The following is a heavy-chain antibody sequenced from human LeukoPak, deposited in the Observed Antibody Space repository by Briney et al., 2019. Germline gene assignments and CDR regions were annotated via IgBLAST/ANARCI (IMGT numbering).Heavy chain of an antibody. V-gene: IGHV3-9*01. Sequence: GRSLRLSCAASGFTFDDYAMHWVRQAPGKGLEWVSGISWNSGSIGYADSVKGRFTISRDNAKNSLYLQMNSLRAEDTALYYCAKDVAEGGYDYFDYWGQGTLVTVSS. CDR1: GFTFDDYA. J-gene: IGHJ4*02. CDR3: AKDVAEGGYDYFDY. D-gene: IGHD5-18*01. CDR2: ISWNSGSI.